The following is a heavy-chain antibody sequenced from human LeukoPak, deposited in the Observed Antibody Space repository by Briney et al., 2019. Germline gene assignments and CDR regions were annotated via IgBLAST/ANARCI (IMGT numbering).Heavy chain of an antibody. CDR2: INPKNGGT. Sequence: ASVKVSCKASGYNFPHNIHWVRQAPGQGHEFMGWINPKNGGTKYAQNFQGRVTMTRDPSISTVYMELSSLGSDDTAVYYCVVSIQAAAIPAFDSWGQGTLVTVSS. D-gene: IGHD6-25*01. CDR1: GYNFPHN. CDR3: VVSIQAAAIPAFDS. V-gene: IGHV1-2*02. J-gene: IGHJ4*02.